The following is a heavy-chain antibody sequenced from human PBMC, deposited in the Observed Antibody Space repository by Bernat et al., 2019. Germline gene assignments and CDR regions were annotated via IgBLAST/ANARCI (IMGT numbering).Heavy chain of an antibody. D-gene: IGHD2-21*01. CDR1: GGSISSYY. V-gene: IGHV4-59*01. CDR3: ARGGDCGGDCYPVAFDI. CDR2: IYYSGNT. J-gene: IGHJ3*02. Sequence: QVQLQESGPGLVKPSETLSLTCTVSGGSISSYYWSWIRQPPGKGLEWIGYIYYSGNTNYNPSLKSRVTISVDTSKNQFSLKLSSVTAADTAVYYCARGGDCGGDCYPVAFDIWGQGTMVTVSS.